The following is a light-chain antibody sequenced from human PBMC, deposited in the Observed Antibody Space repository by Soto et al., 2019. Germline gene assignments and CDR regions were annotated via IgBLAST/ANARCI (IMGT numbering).Light chain of an antibody. J-gene: IGLJ1*01. CDR1: NIGSKN. V-gene: IGLV3-9*01. CDR3: QVWDTSTGV. CDR2: RDN. Sequence: SYELTQPLSVSVALGQTARITCGGNNIGSKNVHWYQQKPGQAPVLVIYRDNNRPSRIPERFSGSNSGNTATLTISRAQAGDEADYYCQVWDTSTGVFGTGTKLTVL.